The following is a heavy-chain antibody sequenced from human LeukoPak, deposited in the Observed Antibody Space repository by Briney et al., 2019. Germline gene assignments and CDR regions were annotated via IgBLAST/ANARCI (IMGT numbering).Heavy chain of an antibody. Sequence: GGSLRLSCAASGFTVSSNYMSWVRQAPGKGLEWVSAIYSGGSTYYADSVKGRFTISRDNSKNTLYLQMNSLRAEDTAVYYCARALGGYYGMDVWGQGTTVTVSS. CDR3: ARALGGYYGMDV. D-gene: IGHD3-16*01. CDR1: GFTVSSNY. V-gene: IGHV3-53*01. CDR2: IYSGGST. J-gene: IGHJ6*02.